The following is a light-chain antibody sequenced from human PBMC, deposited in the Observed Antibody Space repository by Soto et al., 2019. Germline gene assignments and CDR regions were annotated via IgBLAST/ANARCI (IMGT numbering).Light chain of an antibody. V-gene: IGLV2-14*01. J-gene: IGLJ1*01. CDR1: SSDIGAYDY. CDR3: FSFTTACPLV. Sequence: QCDLTKAASRSGVAGHCSSIFCTGTSSDIGAYDYVSWFQQHPGKAPKLMISEVNNRPSGVSNRFSGSKSGNTAYLTISGLQVEDEAEYFCFSFTTACPLVFGTGTKVTVL. CDR2: EVN.